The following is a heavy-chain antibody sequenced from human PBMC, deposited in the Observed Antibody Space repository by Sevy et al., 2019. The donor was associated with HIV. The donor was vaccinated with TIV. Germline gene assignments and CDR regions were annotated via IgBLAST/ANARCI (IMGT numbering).Heavy chain of an antibody. D-gene: IGHD7-27*01. Sequence: GGSLRLSCAASGLTFSSYVMRWVRQASGKGLEWVSTITGSGGSTYYTYSVKGRFTISRDNSKNTLYLQMNSLRAEDTAMYYCAKVWAGQYYFEYWGQGTLVTVSS. CDR1: GLTFSSYV. CDR2: ITGSGGST. V-gene: IGHV3-23*01. CDR3: AKVWAGQYYFEY. J-gene: IGHJ4*02.